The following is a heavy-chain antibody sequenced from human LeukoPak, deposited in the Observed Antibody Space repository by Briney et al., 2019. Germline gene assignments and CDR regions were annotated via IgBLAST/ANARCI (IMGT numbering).Heavy chain of an antibody. D-gene: IGHD5-18*01. Sequence: PSETLSLTCTVSGGSISSSSYYWGWIRQPPGKGLEWIGSIYYSGSTYYNPSPKSRVTISVDTSKNQFSLKLSSVTAADTAVYYCATIKRGNILGYFDFWGQGILVTVSS. CDR2: IYYSGST. J-gene: IGHJ4*02. CDR1: GGSISSSSYY. V-gene: IGHV4-39*01. CDR3: ATIKRGNILGYFDF.